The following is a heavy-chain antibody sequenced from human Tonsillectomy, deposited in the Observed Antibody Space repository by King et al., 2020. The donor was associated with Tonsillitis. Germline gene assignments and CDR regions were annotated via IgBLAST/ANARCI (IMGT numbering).Heavy chain of an antibody. CDR3: AGFLSGYNYGFLFDY. D-gene: IGHD5-18*01. V-gene: IGHV4-34*01. J-gene: IGHJ4*02. CDR2: INHSGIT. Sequence: VQLQQWGAGLLKPSETLSLTCAVYGGSFIGYYWSWIRQPPGKGLEWIGEINHSGITNYNPSLKSRVTLSLDTSKNQFSLKLSSVTAADTAVYYCAGFLSGYNYGFLFDYWGQGTLVTVSS. CDR1: GGSFIGYY.